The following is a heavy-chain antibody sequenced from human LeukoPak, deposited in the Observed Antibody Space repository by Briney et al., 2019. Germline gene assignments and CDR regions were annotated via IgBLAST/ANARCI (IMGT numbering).Heavy chain of an antibody. CDR1: GGSISSYY. V-gene: IGHV4-4*07. D-gene: IGHD2-15*01. CDR3: AREKIVVVVAAPGYYYYMDV. Sequence: SETLSLTCTVSGGSISSYYWSWIRQPAGKGLEWIGRIYTSGSTNYNPSLKSRVTISVDKSKNQFSLKLSSVTAADTAVYYCAREKIVVVVAAPGYYYYMDVWGEGTTVTVSS. CDR2: IYTSGST. J-gene: IGHJ6*03.